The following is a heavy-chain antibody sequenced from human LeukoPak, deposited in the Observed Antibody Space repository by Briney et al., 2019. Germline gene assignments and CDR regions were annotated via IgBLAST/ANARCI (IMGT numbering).Heavy chain of an antibody. CDR1: GYTFTSYG. Sequence: ASVKVSCKASGYTFTSYGISWVRQAPGQGLEWMAWISVYNGNTNYAQKFQGRVTMTTDTSTSTAYMELRSLRSDDTAVYYCARESPYGDYYYWGQGTLVTVSS. CDR3: ARESPYGDYYY. D-gene: IGHD4-17*01. V-gene: IGHV1-18*01. CDR2: ISVYNGNT. J-gene: IGHJ4*02.